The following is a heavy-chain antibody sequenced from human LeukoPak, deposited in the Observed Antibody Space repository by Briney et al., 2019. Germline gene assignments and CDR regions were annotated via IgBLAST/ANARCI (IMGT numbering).Heavy chain of an antibody. V-gene: IGHV3-64*01. CDR1: GFTFSSLA. Sequence: GGSLRLSCAASGFTFSSLAMHWVRQAPGKGLEYVSAISSNGRSSYYANSVKGRFTIFRDNSKNSLYLQMNGLRAEDTAVYYWARGGDYYESSGYRTTFDYWGQGTLVTVSS. D-gene: IGHD3-22*01. J-gene: IGHJ4*02. CDR2: ISSNGRSS. CDR3: ARGGDYYESSGYRTTFDY.